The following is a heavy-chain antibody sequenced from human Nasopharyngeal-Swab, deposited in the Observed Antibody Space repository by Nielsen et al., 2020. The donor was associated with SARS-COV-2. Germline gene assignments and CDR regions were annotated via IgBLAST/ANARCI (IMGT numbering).Heavy chain of an antibody. Sequence: LTCAASGFTFSSYNMNWVRQAPGKGLEWVSYISSGSSAIYYADSVKGRFTISRDNARNSLYLQMNSLRDEDTAVYYCATLGYCSGTGCSSWGQGTLVTVSS. CDR3: ATLGYCSGTGCSS. J-gene: IGHJ5*02. CDR1: GFTFSSYN. D-gene: IGHD2-15*01. V-gene: IGHV3-48*02. CDR2: ISSGSSAI.